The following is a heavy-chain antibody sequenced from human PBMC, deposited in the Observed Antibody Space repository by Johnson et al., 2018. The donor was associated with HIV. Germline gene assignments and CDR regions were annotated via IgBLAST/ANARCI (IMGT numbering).Heavy chain of an antibody. Sequence: EQLVESGGGLVQPGGSLRLSCAASGFTFSSYWMSWVRQAPGKGLEWVANIKQDGSEKYYVDSLEGRFTISRDNAANSLFLQMDSLRAEDTAVYYCARVPEGDDDAFDIWGQGTMVTVSS. V-gene: IGHV3-7*05. CDR1: GFTFSSYW. CDR3: ARVPEGDDDAFDI. D-gene: IGHD2-21*01. CDR2: IKQDGSEK. J-gene: IGHJ3*02.